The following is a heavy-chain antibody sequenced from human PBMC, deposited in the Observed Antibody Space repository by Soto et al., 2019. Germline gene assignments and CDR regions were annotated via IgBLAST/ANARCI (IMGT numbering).Heavy chain of an antibody. CDR1: GGTFSSYA. J-gene: IGHJ6*02. V-gene: IGHV1-69*13. CDR2: IIPIFGTA. CDR3: ARGRGSGSYEYYYYGMDV. Sequence: SVKVSCKASGGTFSSYAISWVRQAPGQGLEWMGGIIPIFGTANYAQKFQGRVTITADESTSTAYMELSSLRSEDTAVYYCARGRGSGSYEYYYYGMDVWGQGTTVTVSS. D-gene: IGHD3-10*01.